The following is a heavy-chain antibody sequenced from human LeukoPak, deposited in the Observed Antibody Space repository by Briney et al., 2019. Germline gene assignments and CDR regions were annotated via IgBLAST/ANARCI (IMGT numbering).Heavy chain of an antibody. CDR2: INPNSGGT. V-gene: IGHV1-2*06. CDR3: ARVPRYCSGGSCDWVDY. D-gene: IGHD2-15*01. Sequence: ASVTVSCKASGYTFTGYYMHWVRQAPGQGLEWMGRINPNSGGTNYAQKFQGRVTMTRDTSISTAYMELSRLRSDDTAVHYCARVPRYCSGGSCDWVDYWGQGTLVTVSS. CDR1: GYTFTGYY. J-gene: IGHJ4*02.